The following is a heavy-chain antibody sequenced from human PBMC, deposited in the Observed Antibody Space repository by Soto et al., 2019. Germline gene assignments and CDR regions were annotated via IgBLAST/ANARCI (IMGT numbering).Heavy chain of an antibody. CDR2: ISAYNGNT. D-gene: IGHD5-18*01. V-gene: IGHV1-18*01. J-gene: IGHJ6*02. CDR3: ARVEDTAMVPGYYYGMDV. Sequence: ASVKVSCKASGYTFTSYGISWVRQAPGQGLEWMGWISAYNGNTNYAQKIQGRVTMTTDTSTSTAYMELRSLRSDDTAVYYCARVEDTAMVPGYYYGMDVWGQGTTVTVSS. CDR1: GYTFTSYG.